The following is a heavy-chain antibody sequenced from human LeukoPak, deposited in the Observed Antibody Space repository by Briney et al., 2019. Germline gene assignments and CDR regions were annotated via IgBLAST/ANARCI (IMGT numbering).Heavy chain of an antibody. Sequence: SQTLSFTCTVSGGSITSGGYYWSWIRQHPGKGLEWIGYIYHTGSTYYNPSLKSRISTSLDTSKNQFSLKLSSVTAADTAVYYCARAGYSGYDFNFDYWGQGTLVTVSS. V-gene: IGHV4-31*03. J-gene: IGHJ4*02. CDR3: ARAGYSGYDFNFDY. D-gene: IGHD5-12*01. CDR2: IYHTGST. CDR1: GGSITSGGYY.